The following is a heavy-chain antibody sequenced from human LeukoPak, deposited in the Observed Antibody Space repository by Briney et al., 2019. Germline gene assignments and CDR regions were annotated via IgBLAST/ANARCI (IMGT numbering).Heavy chain of an antibody. D-gene: IGHD6-19*01. CDR1: GGSISSYY. Sequence: SETLSLTCTVSGGSISSYYWSWIWQPAGKGLEWIGRIYTSGSTNYNPSLKSRVTMSVDTSKNQFSLKLSSVTAADTAVYYCAASIAVAGYLFDYWGQGTLVTVSS. CDR2: IYTSGST. V-gene: IGHV4-4*07. CDR3: AASIAVAGYLFDY. J-gene: IGHJ4*02.